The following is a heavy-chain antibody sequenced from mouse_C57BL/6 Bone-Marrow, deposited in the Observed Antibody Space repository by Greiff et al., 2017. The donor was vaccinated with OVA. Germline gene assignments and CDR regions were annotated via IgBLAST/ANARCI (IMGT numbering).Heavy chain of an antibody. CDR3: TIIYYDYDEGC. CDR1: GYTFTSYW. J-gene: IGHJ2*01. D-gene: IGHD2-4*01. CDR2: IYPGNSDT. Sequence: EVQLQQSGTVLARPGASVKMSCKTSGYTFTSYWMHWVKQRPGQGLEWIGAIYPGNSDTSYNQKFKGKAKLTAVTSASIAYMELSSLTNEDSAVYYCTIIYYDYDEGCWGQGTTLTVSS. V-gene: IGHV1-5*01.